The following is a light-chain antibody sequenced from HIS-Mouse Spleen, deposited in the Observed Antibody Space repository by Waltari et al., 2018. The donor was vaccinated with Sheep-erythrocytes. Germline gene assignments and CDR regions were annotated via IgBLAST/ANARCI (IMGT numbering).Light chain of an antibody. V-gene: IGLV1-47*01. Sequence: QSVLTQPPSASGTPGQRVTISCSGSSPTIGRNYVYWYKQLPGTAPKLLIYRNNQRPSGVPDRFSGSKSGTSASLAISGLRSEDEADYYCAAWDDSLSGNWVFGGGTKLTVL. CDR1: SPTIGRNY. J-gene: IGLJ3*02. CDR3: AAWDDSLSGNWV. CDR2: RNN.